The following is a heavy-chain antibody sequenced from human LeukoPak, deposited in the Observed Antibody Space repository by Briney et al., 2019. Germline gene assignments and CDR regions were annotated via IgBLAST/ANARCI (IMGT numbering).Heavy chain of an antibody. CDR1: GFTFSSFV. J-gene: IGHJ4*02. CDR2: ISGSGVYK. D-gene: IGHD2-8*02. V-gene: IGHV3-23*01. Sequence: GGSLRLSCAASGFTFSSFVMSWVRQAPGKGLEWVSSISGSGVYKYYTDSVKGRFTISRDNSKNTPYVQMNSLRAEDTAVYYCAKVSCTGGTCSSFDYWGQGTLATVSS. CDR3: AKVSCTGGTCSSFDY.